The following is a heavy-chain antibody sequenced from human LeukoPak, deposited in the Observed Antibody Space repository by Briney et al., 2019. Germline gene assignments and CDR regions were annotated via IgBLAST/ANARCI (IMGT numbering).Heavy chain of an antibody. CDR1: GGSISSSSYY. CDR3: ARGWRAAAGFFDY. CDR2: IYYSGIT. J-gene: IGHJ4*02. D-gene: IGHD6-13*01. Sequence: PSETLSLTCTVSGGSISSSSYYWAWIRQPPGKGLEWIGSIYYSGITYYNPSLKSRVTISVDTSRNQFSLRLSSVTAADTAVYYCARGWRAAAGFFDYWGQGTLVTVSS. V-gene: IGHV4-39*01.